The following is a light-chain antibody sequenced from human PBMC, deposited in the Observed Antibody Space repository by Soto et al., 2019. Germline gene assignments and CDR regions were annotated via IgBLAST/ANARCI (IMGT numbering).Light chain of an antibody. CDR2: GAS. CDR1: QSVSSSY. V-gene: IGKV3-20*01. J-gene: IGKJ1*01. Sequence: EMVLTQSPGTLPLSPGERASLSCRASQSVSSSYLAWYQQKPGQAPRLLIYGASSRATGIPDRFSGSGSGTNFTLTISRLEPEDFAVYYCQQYGSSPPKTFGQGTKVDIK. CDR3: QQYGSSPPKT.